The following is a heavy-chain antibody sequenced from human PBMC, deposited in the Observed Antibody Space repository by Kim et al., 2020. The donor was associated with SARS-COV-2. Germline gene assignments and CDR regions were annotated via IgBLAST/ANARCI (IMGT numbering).Heavy chain of an antibody. CDR2: IWYDGSNK. V-gene: IGHV3-33*06. CDR1: GFTFSSYG. D-gene: IGHD3-10*01. J-gene: IGHJ6*01. Sequence: GGSLRLSCAASGFTFSSYGMPWVRPAPGKGLEWVAVIWYDGSNKYYADSVKGRLTISRDNSKNTLYLQMTSLRAEDTAVYYCAKDRAWFGELLDYYYGM. CDR3: AKDRAWFGELLDYYYGM.